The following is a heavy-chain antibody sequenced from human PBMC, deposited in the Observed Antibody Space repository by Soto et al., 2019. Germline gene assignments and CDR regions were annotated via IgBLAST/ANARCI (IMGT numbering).Heavy chain of an antibody. CDR1: GLSFRSDW. V-gene: IGHV3-7*04. CDR3: SGGVGDAI. CDR2: TNQDGSEK. J-gene: IGHJ4*02. D-gene: IGHD1-26*01. Sequence: EDQLVESGGGLVQPGGSLRLTCAVSGLSFRSDWMNWVRQAPGKGLEWVAHTNQDGSEKYYLDSVKGRFTIFRDNAKNSLYLQMNSLRAEDTAVYYCSGGVGDAIWGQGTLGTVSS.